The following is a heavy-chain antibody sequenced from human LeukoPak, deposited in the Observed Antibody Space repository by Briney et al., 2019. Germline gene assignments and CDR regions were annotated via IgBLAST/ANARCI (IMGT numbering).Heavy chain of an antibody. CDR1: GFTSSTYW. CDR2: IKQDGSET. V-gene: IGHV3-7*01. CDR3: ARGGYSGYVTFDI. J-gene: IGHJ3*02. Sequence: GGSLRLSCAASGFTSSTYWMSWVRQAPGKGLEWVASIKQDGSETYYVDSVKGRFTISRDNAKNSLYLQMNSLRAEDTAVYYCARGGYSGYVTFDIWGQGTMVTVSS. D-gene: IGHD5-12*01.